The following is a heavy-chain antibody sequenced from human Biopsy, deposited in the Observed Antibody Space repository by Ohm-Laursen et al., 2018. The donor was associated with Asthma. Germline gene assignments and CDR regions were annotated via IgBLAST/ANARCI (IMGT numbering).Heavy chain of an antibody. CDR1: GFTFSNYG. J-gene: IGHJ4*02. V-gene: IGHV3-30*18. CDR2: ISFDGSNK. D-gene: IGHD1-26*01. CDR3: AKDVFPGWELRRGPDY. Sequence: SLRLSCTASGFTFSNYGVHWVRQAPGKGLDWVAVISFDGSNKNYTDSVKGRFTTSRDNSRNTLHLQMNSLRAEDTAVYYCAKDVFPGWELRRGPDYWGQGTLVTVSS.